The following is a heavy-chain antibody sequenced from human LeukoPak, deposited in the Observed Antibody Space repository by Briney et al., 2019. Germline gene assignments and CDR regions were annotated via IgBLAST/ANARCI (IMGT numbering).Heavy chain of an antibody. CDR1: GFTFSDYW. CDR2: IRQDGSEK. Sequence: GGSLRLSCAVSGFTFSDYWMNWVRQAPGKGLEWVASIRQDGSEKTYLDSVKGRFTISRDNAKNSLYLQMNSLRAEDTAVYYCARDGPEDDFWSGPYPPYFDYWGQGTLVTVSS. J-gene: IGHJ4*02. CDR3: ARDGPEDDFWSGPYPPYFDY. V-gene: IGHV3-7*01. D-gene: IGHD3-3*01.